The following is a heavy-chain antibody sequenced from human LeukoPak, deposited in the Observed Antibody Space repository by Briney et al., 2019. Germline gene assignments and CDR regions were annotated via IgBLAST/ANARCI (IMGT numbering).Heavy chain of an antibody. Sequence: ASVKVSCKASGYIFTSYAISWVRQAPGQGLEGVGWISVYNGNTKYAQKLQGRVTMTTDTSTSTAYMELRSLRSDDTAVYFCARDGGQEIAAGDFWGQGTLVTVSS. J-gene: IGHJ4*02. CDR2: ISVYNGNT. V-gene: IGHV1-18*01. CDR3: ARDGGQEIAAGDF. CDR1: GYIFTSYA. D-gene: IGHD6-25*01.